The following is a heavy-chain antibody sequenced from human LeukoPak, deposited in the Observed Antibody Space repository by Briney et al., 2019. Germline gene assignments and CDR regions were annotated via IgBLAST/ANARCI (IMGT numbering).Heavy chain of an antibody. J-gene: IGHJ3*02. D-gene: IGHD5-18*01. V-gene: IGHV3-66*01. CDR2: IYSGGTT. CDR1: GFTVSSNY. Sequence: GGSLRLSCAASGFTVSSNYMSWVRQAPGKGLEWVSVIYSGGTTYYADSVKGRFTISRDNSKNTLYLQMNSLRAEDTAVYYCARSSGYSYGPGGDAFDIWGRGTMVTVSS. CDR3: ARSSGYSYGPGGDAFDI.